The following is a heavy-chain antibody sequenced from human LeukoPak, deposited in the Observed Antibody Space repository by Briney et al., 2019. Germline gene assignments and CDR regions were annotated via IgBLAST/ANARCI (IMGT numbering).Heavy chain of an antibody. CDR2: IIPILGIA. Sequence: SVKVSCKASGGTFSSYAISWVRQAPGQGLEWMGRIIPILGIANYAQKFQGRVTITADNSTSTAYMELSSLRSEDTAVYYCARDLVSPWMVAAIWDYYYGMDVWGQGTTVTVSS. V-gene: IGHV1-69*04. CDR1: GGTFSSYA. CDR3: ARDLVSPWMVAAIWDYYYGMDV. J-gene: IGHJ6*02. D-gene: IGHD2-15*01.